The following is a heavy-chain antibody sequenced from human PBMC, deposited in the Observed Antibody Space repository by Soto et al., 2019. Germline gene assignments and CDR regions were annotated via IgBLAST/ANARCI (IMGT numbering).Heavy chain of an antibody. V-gene: IGHV1-2*02. CDR3: ARDLAKGGGSAGFDY. Sequence: ASVKVSCKASGYTFTNYYMHWVRQAPGQGFEWMGRINPKSGGTKYPQKFQGRVTMTRDTSLSTVYMTLTRLTSDDTAVYYCARDLAKGGGSAGFDYWGQGTLVTVSS. J-gene: IGHJ4*02. CDR1: GYTFTNYY. CDR2: INPKSGGT. D-gene: IGHD1-26*01.